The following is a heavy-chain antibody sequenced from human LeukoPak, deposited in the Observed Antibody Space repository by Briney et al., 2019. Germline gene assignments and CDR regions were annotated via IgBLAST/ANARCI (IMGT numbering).Heavy chain of an antibody. CDR1: GGSISSGPYY. CDR2: IHTTGST. V-gene: IGHV4-61*02. CDR3: ARDRYYYDSTGSPFDY. D-gene: IGHD3-22*01. J-gene: IGHJ4*02. Sequence: SETLSLTCTVSGGSISSGPYYWSWIRQPAGKGLEWIGRIHTTGSTNYNPSLKNRVTMSVDTSKNQFSLKLRSVTAADTAVYYCARDRYYYDSTGSPFDYWGQGTLVTVSS.